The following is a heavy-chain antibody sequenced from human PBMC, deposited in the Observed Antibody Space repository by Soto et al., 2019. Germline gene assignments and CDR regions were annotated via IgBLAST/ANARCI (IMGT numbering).Heavy chain of an antibody. CDR3: ARQRTSVVTQAYFDS. CDR1: GDSISNRSYY. D-gene: IGHD2-21*02. V-gene: IGHV4-39*01. Sequence: SETLSLTCTVTGDSISNRSYYWGWIRQPPGKGLEWIGSIYYSGSTYNNPSLKSRVSMSVDTSKNQFSLKLRTVTAADTALYYCARQRTSVVTQAYFDSWGQGSLVTVSS. CDR2: IYYSGST. J-gene: IGHJ4*02.